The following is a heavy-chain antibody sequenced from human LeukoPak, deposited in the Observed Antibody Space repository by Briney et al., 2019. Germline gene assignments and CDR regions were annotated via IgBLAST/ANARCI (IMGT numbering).Heavy chain of an antibody. CDR1: GYTFTSYG. D-gene: IGHD5-18*01. CDR3: ARVGEGIQPKAD. J-gene: IGHJ4*02. V-gene: IGHV1-18*01. CDR2: ISAYNGNT. Sequence: ASVKVSCKASGYTFTSYGITGVRQAPGQGREWMGWISAYNGNTNHAQKLQGRVTMTTDTSTSTAYMELRSLRSDDTAVYYCARVGEGIQPKADWGQGTLVTVSS.